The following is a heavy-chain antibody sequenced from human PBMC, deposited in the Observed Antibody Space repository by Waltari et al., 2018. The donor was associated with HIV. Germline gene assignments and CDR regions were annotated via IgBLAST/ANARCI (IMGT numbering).Heavy chain of an antibody. CDR3: AMADIVLMVYAPHFDY. V-gene: IGHV4-39*01. D-gene: IGHD2-8*01. CDR2: IYYSGST. CDR1: GGSISSSSYY. Sequence: QLQLQESGPGLVKPSETLSLTCTVSGGSISSSSYYWGWIRQPPGKGMEWIVSIYYSGSTYDNPSLKSRVTISVDTSKNQFSLKLSSVTAADTAVYYCAMADIVLMVYAPHFDYWGQGTLVTVSS. J-gene: IGHJ4*02.